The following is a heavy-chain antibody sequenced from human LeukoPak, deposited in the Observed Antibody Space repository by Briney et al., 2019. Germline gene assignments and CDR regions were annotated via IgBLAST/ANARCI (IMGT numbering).Heavy chain of an antibody. CDR2: INHSGST. CDR1: GGSFSGYY. J-gene: IGHJ4*02. V-gene: IGHV4-34*01. CDR3: ARGPHPTPDY. Sequence: SENLSLTCAVYGGSFSGYYWSWIRQPPGKGLEWIGEINHSGSTNYNPSLKSRVTISVDTSKNQFSLKLSSVTAADTAVYYCARGPHPTPDYWGQGTLVTVSS.